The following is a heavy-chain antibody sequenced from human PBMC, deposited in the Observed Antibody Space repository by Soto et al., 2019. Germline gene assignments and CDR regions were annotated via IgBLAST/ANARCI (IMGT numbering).Heavy chain of an antibody. V-gene: IGHV4-39*07. CDR2: IYYSGST. J-gene: IGHJ4*02. CDR3: AGGVALGPWPSHLGH. CDR1: GGSISSSSYY. Sequence: SETLSLTCTVSGGSISSSSYYWGWIRQPPGKGLEWIGSIYYSGSTYYNPSLKSRVTISVDTSKNQFSLRLSSVTAADTAVYYCAGGVALGPWPSHLGHWGQGTLGIVSS. D-gene: IGHD7-27*01.